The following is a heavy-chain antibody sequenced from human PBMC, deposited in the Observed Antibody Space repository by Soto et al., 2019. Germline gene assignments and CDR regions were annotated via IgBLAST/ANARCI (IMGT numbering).Heavy chain of an antibody. Sequence: EVQLVESGGGLVKPGGSLRLSCAASGFTFSSYSMNWVRQAPGKGLEWVSSISSSSSYIYYADSVKGRFTISRDNAKNSLYLQMNRLRAEDTAVYYCARPYTPLSMIVVGVDAFDIWGQGTTVTVSS. CDR2: ISSSSSYI. D-gene: IGHD3-22*01. CDR1: GFTFSSYS. CDR3: ARPYTPLSMIVVGVDAFDI. V-gene: IGHV3-21*01. J-gene: IGHJ3*02.